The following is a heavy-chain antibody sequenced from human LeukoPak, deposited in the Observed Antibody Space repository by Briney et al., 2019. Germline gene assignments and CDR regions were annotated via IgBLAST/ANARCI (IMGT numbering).Heavy chain of an antibody. V-gene: IGHV3-23*01. CDR3: AKGTTIFLRYFDY. D-gene: IGHD2/OR15-2a*01. J-gene: IGHJ4*02. CDR2: ISGSVVAT. CDR1: GFTFSNDA. Sequence: GGSLRLSCAASGFTFSNDAMNWVRQAPGKGLEWVSIISGSVVATYYADSVTGRFTISRDNSKNTLYLQMNSLRAEDTAAYYCAKGTTIFLRYFDYWGQGTLVTVSS.